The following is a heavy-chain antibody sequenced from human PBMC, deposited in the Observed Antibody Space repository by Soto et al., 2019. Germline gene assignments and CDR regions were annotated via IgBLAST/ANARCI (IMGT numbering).Heavy chain of an antibody. D-gene: IGHD3-3*01. CDR2: IKSKTDGGTT. Sequence: EVQLVESGGGLVKPGGSLRLSCAASGFTFSNAWMSWVRQAPGKGLEWVGRIKSKTDGGTTDYAAPVKGRFTISRDDSKNTLYLQMNSLKTEDTAVYYCTTSCITIFGVVTVDYWGQGTLVTVSS. CDR1: GFTFSNAW. CDR3: TTSCITIFGVVTVDY. V-gene: IGHV3-15*01. J-gene: IGHJ4*02.